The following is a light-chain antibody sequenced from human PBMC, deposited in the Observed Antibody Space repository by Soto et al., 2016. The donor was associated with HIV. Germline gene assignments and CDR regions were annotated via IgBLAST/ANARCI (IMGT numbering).Light chain of an antibody. CDR3: QKYNNDLT. J-gene: IGKJ4*01. V-gene: IGKV1-27*01. Sequence: DIQLTQSPSSLSASIGDRVSITCRASQDISNYLAWYQQKPGEVPKLLIFAAISSQSGVPSRFSGRGSGTQFTLTISSLQPEDIGTYYCQKYNNDLTFGGGTKVEI. CDR2: AAI. CDR1: QDISNY.